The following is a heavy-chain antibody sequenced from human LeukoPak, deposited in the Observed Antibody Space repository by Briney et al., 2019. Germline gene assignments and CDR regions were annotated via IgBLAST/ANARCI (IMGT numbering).Heavy chain of an antibody. CDR2: ISRSGSTI. Sequence: GGSLRLSCAASGFSFNTYSMSWVRQAPGKGLEWVSYISRSGSTIYYADSVKGRFTISRDDAKNSLYLQMNSLRAEDTAVYYCARRDPRELLLEYYFDYWGQGTLVTVSS. CDR1: GFSFNTYS. CDR3: ARRDPRELLLEYYFDY. J-gene: IGHJ4*02. D-gene: IGHD2-15*01. V-gene: IGHV3-48*01.